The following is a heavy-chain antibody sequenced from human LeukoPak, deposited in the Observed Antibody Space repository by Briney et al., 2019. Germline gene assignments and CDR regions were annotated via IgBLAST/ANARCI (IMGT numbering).Heavy chain of an antibody. D-gene: IGHD5-18*01. CDR3: ARGDSYGSPYYFDY. Sequence: SETLSLTCTVSGGSISSYYWSWIRQPPGKGLEWFGYIYYSGSTNYNPSLKSRVTISVDTSKNQFSLKLGSVTAADTAVYYCARGDSYGSPYYFDYWGQGTLVTVSS. CDR1: GGSISSYY. CDR2: IYYSGST. J-gene: IGHJ4*02. V-gene: IGHV4-59*01.